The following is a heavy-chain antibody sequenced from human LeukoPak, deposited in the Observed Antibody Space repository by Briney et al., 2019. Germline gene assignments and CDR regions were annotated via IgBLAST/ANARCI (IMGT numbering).Heavy chain of an antibody. J-gene: IGHJ4*02. CDR1: GFTFDDYA. V-gene: IGHV3-9*03. D-gene: IGHD3-10*01. CDR3: AKAGHGGYYFDY. Sequence: GRSLRLSCAASGFTFDDYAMHWVRQAPGKGLEWVSGISWNSGSIGYADSVKSRFTISRDNAKNSLYLQMNSLRAEDMALYYCAKAGHGGYYFDYWGQGTLVTVSS. CDR2: ISWNSGSI.